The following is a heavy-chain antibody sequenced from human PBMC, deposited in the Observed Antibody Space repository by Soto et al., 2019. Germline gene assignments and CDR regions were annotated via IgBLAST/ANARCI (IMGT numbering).Heavy chain of an antibody. D-gene: IGHD6-13*01. CDR1: GGSISSGGYF. J-gene: IGHJ4*02. CDR3: ARFAKEENPKVGSWYYFDY. CDR2: IYYSGRT. V-gene: IGHV4-31*03. Sequence: SETLSLTCTVSGGSISSGGYFWSWVRQHPGKGLEWIGNIYYSGRTYYNPSLKSRVTISVDTYKNQFSLKLSSVTAADTAVYYCARFAKEENPKVGSWYYFDYWGQGTRVTVSS.